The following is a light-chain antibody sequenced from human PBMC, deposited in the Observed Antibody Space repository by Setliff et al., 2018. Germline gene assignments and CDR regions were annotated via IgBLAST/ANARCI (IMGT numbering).Light chain of an antibody. V-gene: IGLV2-23*02. CDR2: EVS. Sequence: QSALAQPASVSGSPGQSITISCTGTSSDVGSYNFVSWYQQHPQQHPGKAPKLMIYEVSKRPSGVSSRFSGSKSGNTASLTISGLQAEDEADYYCCSFTGSNTALYVFGTGTKVTVL. J-gene: IGLJ1*01. CDR3: CSFTGSNTALYV. CDR1: SSDVGSYNF.